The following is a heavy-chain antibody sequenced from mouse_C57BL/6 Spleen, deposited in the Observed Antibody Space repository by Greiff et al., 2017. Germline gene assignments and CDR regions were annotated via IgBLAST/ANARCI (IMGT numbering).Heavy chain of an antibody. J-gene: IGHJ4*01. Sequence: QVQLQQPGAELVKPGASVKLSCKASGYTFTSYWMHWVKQRPGQGLEWIGRIDPNSGGTKYNEKFKSKATLTVDKPSSTAYMQLSSLASEDSAVYECARSRGTMAMDYWGQGTSVTVSS. V-gene: IGHV1-72*01. CDR2: IDPNSGGT. CDR3: ARSRGTMAMDY. CDR1: GYTFTSYW. D-gene: IGHD1-1*02.